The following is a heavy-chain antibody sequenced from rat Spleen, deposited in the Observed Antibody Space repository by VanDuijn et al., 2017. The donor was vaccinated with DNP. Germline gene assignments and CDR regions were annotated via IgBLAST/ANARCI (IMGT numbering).Heavy chain of an antibody. V-gene: IGHV5-46*01. J-gene: IGHJ3*01. CDR3: ARQRVMYTTATGFAY. Sequence: EVQLVESGGGLVQPGRSMKLSCAASGFTFSSFPMAWVRQAPTKGLEWVATISTSGGSTYYPDSVKGRFTISRDNAKNSLYLQMNSLTSEDTATYYCARQRVMYTTATGFAYWGQGTLVTVSS. D-gene: IGHD1-6*01. CDR1: GFTFSSFP. CDR2: ISTSGGST.